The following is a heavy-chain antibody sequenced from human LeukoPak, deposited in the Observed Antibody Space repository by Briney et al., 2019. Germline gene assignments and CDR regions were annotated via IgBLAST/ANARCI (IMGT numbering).Heavy chain of an antibody. CDR1: GGSITSYY. V-gene: IGHV4-4*07. D-gene: IGHD1-14*01. CDR2: IYTGGYT. Sequence: SETLSLTCTVSGGSITSYYWSWIRQPAGKGLEWIGRIYTGGYTNYNPSLKSRVTMSIDTSKNQFSLKLSSVTAADTALYYCARDGAFRQPDRIFDSWGQGTLVTVSS. J-gene: IGHJ4*02. CDR3: ARDGAFRQPDRIFDS.